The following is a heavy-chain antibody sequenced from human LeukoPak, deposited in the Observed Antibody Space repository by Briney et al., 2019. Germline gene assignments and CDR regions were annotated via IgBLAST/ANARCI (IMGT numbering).Heavy chain of an antibody. D-gene: IGHD5-12*01. J-gene: IGHJ4*02. CDR2: IYHSGST. Sequence: SETLSLTCTVSGGSISTYYWSWIRQPPGKGLEWIGYIYHSGSTNYNPSLKSRVTISVDTSQNQFSLKLSSVTAADTAVYYCARDGYSGSDALWGQGTLVTVSS. V-gene: IGHV4-59*01. CDR3: ARDGYSGSDAL. CDR1: GGSISTYY.